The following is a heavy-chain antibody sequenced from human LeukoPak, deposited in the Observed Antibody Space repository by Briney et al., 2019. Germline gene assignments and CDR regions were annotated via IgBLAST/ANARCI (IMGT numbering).Heavy chain of an antibody. J-gene: IGHJ4*02. V-gene: IGHV4-34*01. CDR1: GGSFSGYY. CDR2: INHSGST. CDR3: ASTYYYGSGVPPPFDY. Sequence: PSETLSLTCAVYGGSFSGYYWSWIRQPPGKGLEWIGEINHSGSTNYNPSLKSRVTISVDTSKNQFSLKLSSVTAADTAVYYCASTYYYGSGVPPPFDYWGQGTLVTVSS. D-gene: IGHD3-10*01.